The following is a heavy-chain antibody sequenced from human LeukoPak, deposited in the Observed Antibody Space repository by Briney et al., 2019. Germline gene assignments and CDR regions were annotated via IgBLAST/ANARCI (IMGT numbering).Heavy chain of an antibody. CDR3: ARQTGSGLFILP. V-gene: IGHV4-59*08. CDR2: IYYSGST. CDR1: GGSISNYY. Sequence: PSETLSLTCTVSGGSISNYYWSWIRQPPGKGLEWIGYIYYSGSTNYNPSLKSRVTISVDTSKNQFSLRLTSVTAADTAVYYCARQTGSGLFILPGGQGTLVTVSS. J-gene: IGHJ4*02. D-gene: IGHD3/OR15-3a*01.